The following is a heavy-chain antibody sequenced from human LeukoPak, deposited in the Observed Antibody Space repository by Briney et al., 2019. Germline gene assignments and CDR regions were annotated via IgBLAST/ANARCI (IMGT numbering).Heavy chain of an antibody. CDR1: GGSISSGDYY. CDR3: ARRGAKGTTSLGAFDY. CDR2: INYSGTT. V-gene: IGHV4-39*01. J-gene: IGHJ4*02. D-gene: IGHD4-17*01. Sequence: KTSETLSLTCTVFGGSISSGDYYWGWIRQPPGKGLEWIGSINYSGTTYYNPSLKSRVAISVDTSKNQFSLKLSSVNAADSAVYYWARRGAKGTTSLGAFDYWGQGTLVTVSS.